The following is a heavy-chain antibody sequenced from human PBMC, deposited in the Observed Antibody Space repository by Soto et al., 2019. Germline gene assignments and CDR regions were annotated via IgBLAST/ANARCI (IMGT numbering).Heavy chain of an antibody. V-gene: IGHV1-46*01. D-gene: IGHD1-26*01. J-gene: IGHJ4*02. CDR1: GYIFIHCF. CDR3: ARSLGETTSLFDY. Sequence: QVQLVQSGAEMKQPGASVKLSCQASGYIFIHCFMHWVRQAPGQGLEWMGGINPSSGTTTYAQKFQGRVTVTTDTSTSTFYMELSSLGSGDTAMYYCARSLGETTSLFDYWGQGSLVTVSA. CDR2: INPSSGTT.